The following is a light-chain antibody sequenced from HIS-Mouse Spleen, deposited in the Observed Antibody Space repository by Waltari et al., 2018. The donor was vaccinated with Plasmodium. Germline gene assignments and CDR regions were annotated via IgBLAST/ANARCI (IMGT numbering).Light chain of an antibody. CDR1: ALPTQY. CDR3: QSADSSGTPNWV. CDR2: KDS. J-gene: IGLJ3*02. V-gene: IGLV3-25*03. Sequence: SYELTQPPSVSVSPGQTARITCSGDALPTQYAYWYQQKPGQAPVLVIYKDSERPSGIPERFSGSSSGKTVTLTISGVQAEDEADYYCQSADSSGTPNWVFGGGTKLTVL.